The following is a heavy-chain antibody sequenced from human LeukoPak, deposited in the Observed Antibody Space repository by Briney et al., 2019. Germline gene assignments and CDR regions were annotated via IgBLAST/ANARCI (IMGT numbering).Heavy chain of an antibody. D-gene: IGHD3-9*01. Sequence: GGSLRLSCAASGFTFSSYAMSWFRQAPGKGLDWFSAISGSGGSTYYADSVKGRFTISRDNSKNTLYLQMNSLRAEDTAVYYFSKHKTAYDISFDYWGQGTLVTVSS. CDR3: SKHKTAYDISFDY. CDR1: GFTFSSYA. J-gene: IGHJ4*02. CDR2: ISGSGGST. V-gene: IGHV3-23*01.